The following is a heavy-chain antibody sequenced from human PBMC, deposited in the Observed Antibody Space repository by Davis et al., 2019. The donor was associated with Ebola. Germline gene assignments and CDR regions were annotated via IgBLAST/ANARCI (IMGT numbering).Heavy chain of an antibody. Sequence: GESLKISCAASGFTFSNYSMHWVRQAPGKGLEWVAGVSHSERERFYADSVKGRFTISRDNSENTLYLQMSSLTVDDTAVYYCVRAVFHEVLDYWGQGTPVTVSS. CDR3: VRAVFHEVLDY. J-gene: IGHJ4*02. CDR2: VSHSERER. D-gene: IGHD3-3*01. V-gene: IGHV3-30*04. CDR1: GFTFSNYS.